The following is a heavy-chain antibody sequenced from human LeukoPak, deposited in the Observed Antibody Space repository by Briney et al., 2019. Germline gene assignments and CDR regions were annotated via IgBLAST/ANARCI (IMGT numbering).Heavy chain of an antibody. CDR2: ISANSGKT. CDR3: ARDKNYRFDY. J-gene: IGHJ4*02. V-gene: IGHV1-18*01. Sequence: GASVKVSCKASGYTFTDNGISWVRQAPGEGLEWMGWISANSGKTNYAQRFQGRVTMTRETSSSTVYMELRSLRSDDTAVYFCARDKNYRFDYWGQSTLVSVTS. CDR1: GYTFTDNG. D-gene: IGHD3-16*02.